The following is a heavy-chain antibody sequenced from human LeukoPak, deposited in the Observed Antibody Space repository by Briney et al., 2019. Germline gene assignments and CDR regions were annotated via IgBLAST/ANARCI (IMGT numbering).Heavy chain of an antibody. D-gene: IGHD1-26*01. CDR1: GGSISSYY. V-gene: IGHV4-59*08. Sequence: SETLSLTCTVSGGSISSYYWSWIRQPPGKGLEWIGYIYYSGSTNYNPSLKSRVTISVDTSKNQFSLKLSSVTAADTAVYYCARGARGSYSYWGQGTLVTVSS. J-gene: IGHJ4*02. CDR2: IYYSGST. CDR3: ARGARGSYSY.